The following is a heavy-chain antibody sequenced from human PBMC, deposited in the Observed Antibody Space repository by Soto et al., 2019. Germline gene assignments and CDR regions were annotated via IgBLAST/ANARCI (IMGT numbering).Heavy chain of an antibody. Sequence: GASVKVSCKASGGTFSSYAISWVRQAPGQGLEWMGGIIPIFGTANYAQKFQGRVTITADESTSTAYMELSSLRSEDTAVYYCARAIPYSNYVWYVDVWGKGTTVTVSS. D-gene: IGHD4-4*01. J-gene: IGHJ6*03. CDR3: ARAIPYSNYVWYVDV. CDR1: GGTFSSYA. CDR2: IIPIFGTA. V-gene: IGHV1-69*13.